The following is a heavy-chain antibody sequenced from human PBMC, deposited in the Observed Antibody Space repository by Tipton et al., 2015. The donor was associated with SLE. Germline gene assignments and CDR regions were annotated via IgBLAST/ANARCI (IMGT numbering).Heavy chain of an antibody. D-gene: IGHD1-26*01. CDR2: VWYDGSKK. CDR1: GFDFKTYG. J-gene: IGHJ3*02. CDR3: VRGILGDPVAFDM. V-gene: IGHV3-33*01. Sequence: QLVQSGGGVVQFGRSLRLSCAASGFDFKTYGMHWVRQAPGKGLEWVAVVWYDGSKKYYADSMKGRFTISRDNSKNTLYLEMYSLGAEDTAVYYCVRGILGDPVAFDMWGQGTMGIVSS.